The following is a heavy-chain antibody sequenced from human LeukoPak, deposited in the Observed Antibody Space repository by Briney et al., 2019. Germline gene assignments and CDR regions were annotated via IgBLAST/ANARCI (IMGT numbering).Heavy chain of an antibody. CDR3: ARDLYCSGGSCYRWFDP. V-gene: IGHV4-38-2*02. J-gene: IGHJ5*02. CDR2: TYHIGGP. Sequence: SETLSLTCTVSGYSISSGYYWGWIRQPPGKGLKWIGRTYHIGGPYYNPSLKSRVTISVDTSKTQFSLKLSSVTAADTAVYYCARDLYCSGGSCYRWFDPWGQGTLVTVSS. CDR1: GYSISSGYY. D-gene: IGHD2-15*01.